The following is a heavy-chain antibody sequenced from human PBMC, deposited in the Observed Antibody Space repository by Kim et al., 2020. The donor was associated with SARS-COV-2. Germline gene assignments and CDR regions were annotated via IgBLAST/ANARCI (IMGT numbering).Heavy chain of an antibody. J-gene: IGHJ6*03. V-gene: IGHV3-30-3*01. Sequence: GGSLRLSCAASGFTFSSYAIHWVRQAPGKGLEWVAVVSYDGNNKYYADSVQGRFTISRDNYRKTVYLQMNSLRAEDSAVYYCARDRTYQLLYDYYHY. CDR1: GFTFSSYA. CDR2: VSYDGNNK. CDR3: ARDRTYQLLYDYYHY. D-gene: IGHD2-2*01.